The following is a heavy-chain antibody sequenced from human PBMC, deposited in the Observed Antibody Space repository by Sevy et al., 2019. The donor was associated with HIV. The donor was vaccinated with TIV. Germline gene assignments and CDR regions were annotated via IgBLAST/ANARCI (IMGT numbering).Heavy chain of an antibody. CDR1: GYTFTDYY. D-gene: IGHD4-4*01. CDR3: AREAGSNYYGQIDY. V-gene: IGHV1-2*06. Sequence: ASVKVSCKASGYTFTDYYMHWVRQAPGQGLEWMGRINPYSGDTKYAQMFQGRVTMTRDTSISTAYMVLSGLRFDDTAVYYCAREAGSNYYGQIDYWGQGSLVTVSS. CDR2: INPYSGDT. J-gene: IGHJ4*02.